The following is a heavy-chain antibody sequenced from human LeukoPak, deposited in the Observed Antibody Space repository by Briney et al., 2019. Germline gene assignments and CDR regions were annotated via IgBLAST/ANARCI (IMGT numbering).Heavy chain of an antibody. CDR2: IHHSGST. D-gene: IGHD3-22*01. CDR3: ARGYYHDSK. J-gene: IGHJ4*02. Sequence: SETLSLTCTVSGGSLTTDNWWTWVRQPPGKGLEWIGEIHHSGSTNYNPSLKSRVTISIDKSKNQFSLKLTSVTAADTAVHYCARGYYHDSKWGQGILVTVSS. CDR1: GGSLTTDNW. V-gene: IGHV4-4*02.